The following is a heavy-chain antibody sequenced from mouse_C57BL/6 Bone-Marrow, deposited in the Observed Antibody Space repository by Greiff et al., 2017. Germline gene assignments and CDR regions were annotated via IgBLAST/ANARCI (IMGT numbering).Heavy chain of an antibody. CDR2: IYPGSGST. Sequence: QVQLKQPGAELVKPGASVKMSCKASGYTFTSYWITWVKQRPGQGLEWIGDIYPGSGSTNYNEKFKSKATLTVDTSSSTAYMQLSSLTSEDSAVYYCVRPSYSYCWYFDVWGTGTTVTVSS. J-gene: IGHJ1*03. D-gene: IGHD2-12*01. CDR1: GYTFTSYW. V-gene: IGHV1-55*01. CDR3: VRPSYSYCWYFDV.